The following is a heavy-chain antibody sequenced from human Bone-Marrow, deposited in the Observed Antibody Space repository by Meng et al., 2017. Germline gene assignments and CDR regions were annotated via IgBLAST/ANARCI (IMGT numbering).Heavy chain of an antibody. CDR2: IYYSGTT. V-gene: IGHV4-31*01. J-gene: IGHJ5*02. Sequence: QVQLQESGPELVKPSQTLSLTCTVSGGSISSGGYYWSWIRQHPGKGLEWIGYIYYSGTTYYNPSLSSLVTISVDTSKNQFSLNLSSVTAADTAVYYCARDIRQGGNIWFDPWGQGTLVTVSS. D-gene: IGHD3-16*01. CDR3: ARDIRQGGNIWFDP. CDR1: GGSISSGGYY.